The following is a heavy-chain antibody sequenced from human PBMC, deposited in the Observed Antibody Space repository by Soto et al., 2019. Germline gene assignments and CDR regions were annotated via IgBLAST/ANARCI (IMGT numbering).Heavy chain of an antibody. Sequence: GGSLRLSCAASGFTFSSYAMSWVRQAPGKGLEWVSAISGSGGSTYYADSVKGRFTIPRDNSKNTLYLQMNSLRAEDTAVYYCAKTPYSHPWSKGRGYFDYWGQGTLVTVSS. J-gene: IGHJ4*02. D-gene: IGHD2-21*01. CDR3: AKTPYSHPWSKGRGYFDY. CDR1: GFTFSSYA. CDR2: ISGSGGST. V-gene: IGHV3-23*01.